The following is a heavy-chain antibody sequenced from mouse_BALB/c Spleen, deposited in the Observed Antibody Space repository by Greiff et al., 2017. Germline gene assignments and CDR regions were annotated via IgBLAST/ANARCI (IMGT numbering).Heavy chain of an antibody. D-gene: IGHD2-4*01. Sequence: QVQLQQPGAELVKPGASVKMSCKASGYSFTSYNMHWVKQTPGQGLEWIGAIYPGNGDTSYNQKFKGKATLTADKSSSTAYMQLSSLTSEESAVYYCARGLRRDYFDYWGQGTTLTVSS. CDR1: GYSFTSYN. CDR3: ARGLRRDYFDY. V-gene: IGHV1-12*01. CDR2: IYPGNGDT. J-gene: IGHJ2*01.